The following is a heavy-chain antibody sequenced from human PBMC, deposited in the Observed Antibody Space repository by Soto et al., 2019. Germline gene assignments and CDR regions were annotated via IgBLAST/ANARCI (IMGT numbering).Heavy chain of an antibody. CDR1: GGSIVSYY. CDR3: ARARVGATTGWFDP. J-gene: IGHJ5*02. Sequence: LSLTCTVSGGSIVSYYWSWIRQPPGKGLEWIGYIYYSGSTNYNPSLKSRVTISVDTSKNQFSLKLSSVTAADTAVYYCARARVGATTGWFDPWGQGTLVTVSS. V-gene: IGHV4-59*01. D-gene: IGHD1-26*01. CDR2: IYYSGST.